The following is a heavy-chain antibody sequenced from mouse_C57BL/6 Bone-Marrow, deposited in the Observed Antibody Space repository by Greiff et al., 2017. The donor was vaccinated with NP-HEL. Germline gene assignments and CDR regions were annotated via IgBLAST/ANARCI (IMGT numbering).Heavy chain of an antibody. Sequence: QVQLQQPGAELVKPGASVKLSCKASGYTFISYWMHWVKQRPGQGLEWIGMIHPNSGSTNYNEKFKSKATLTVDKSSSTAYMQLSSLTSEDSAVYYCARSYGNPYYAMDYWGQGTSVTVSS. CDR2: IHPNSGST. J-gene: IGHJ4*01. CDR1: GYTFISYW. D-gene: IGHD2-1*01. CDR3: ARSYGNPYYAMDY. V-gene: IGHV1-64*01.